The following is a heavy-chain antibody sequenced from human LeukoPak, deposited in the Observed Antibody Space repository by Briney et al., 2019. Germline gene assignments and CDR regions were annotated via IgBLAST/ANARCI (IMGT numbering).Heavy chain of an antibody. J-gene: IGHJ4*02. CDR3: ARDITLTRGGRSDY. CDR1: GFTFSSYW. CDR2: INSDGKTT. D-gene: IGHD3-10*01. Sequence: TGGSLRLSGAASGFTFSSYWMYWVRQAPGKGLVWVSRINSDGKTTNYADSVKGRFTISRDNAKNTLYLQMNSLRAEDTAVYYCARDITLTRGGRSDYWGQGTLVTVSA. V-gene: IGHV3-74*01.